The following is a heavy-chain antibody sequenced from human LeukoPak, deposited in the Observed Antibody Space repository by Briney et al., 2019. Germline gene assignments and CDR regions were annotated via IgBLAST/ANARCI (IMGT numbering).Heavy chain of an antibody. D-gene: IGHD3-3*01. CDR1: GFTFSDYY. J-gene: IGHJ6*02. V-gene: IGHV3-23*01. CDR2: IGGSGDRT. Sequence: GGSLRLSCAASGFTFSDYYMSWIRQAPGKGLEWVSSIGGSGDRTYYADSVKGRVTISRDNPKNTLYLEMNSLRVEDTAVYYCAKAGRAPTNFWSDYYTYFYSMDVWGQGTTVTVSS. CDR3: AKAGRAPTNFWSDYYTYFYSMDV.